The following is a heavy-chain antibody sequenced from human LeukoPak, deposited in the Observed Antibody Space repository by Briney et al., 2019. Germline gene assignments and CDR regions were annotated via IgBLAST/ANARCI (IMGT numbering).Heavy chain of an antibody. CDR3: ARGLDQYKIGY. J-gene: IGHJ4*02. CDR2: IHPSGST. V-gene: IGHV4-34*01. D-gene: IGHD1-14*01. CDR1: GGSLTGYY. Sequence: PSVTLSLTCAVYGGSLTGYYWSWVRQSPGKGLEWIGEIHPSGSTNYNPSLESRVTMSLDTSKNQFSLKLTSVTAADTAVYYCARGLDQYKIGYWGQGTLVTVSS.